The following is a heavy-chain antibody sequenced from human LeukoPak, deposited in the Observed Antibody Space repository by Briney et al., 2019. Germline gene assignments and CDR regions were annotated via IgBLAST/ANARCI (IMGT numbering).Heavy chain of an antibody. CDR1: GGSISSYY. D-gene: IGHD2-2*01. CDR3: ARRVPAAMRVHYYYYGMDV. Sequence: ASETLSLTCTVSGGSISSYYWSWIRQPPGKGLEWIGYIYYSGSTNYNPSLKSRVTISVDTSKNQFSLKLSSVTAADTAVYYCARRVPAAMRVHYYYYGMDVWGQGTTVTVSS. CDR2: IYYSGST. J-gene: IGHJ6*02. V-gene: IGHV4-59*08.